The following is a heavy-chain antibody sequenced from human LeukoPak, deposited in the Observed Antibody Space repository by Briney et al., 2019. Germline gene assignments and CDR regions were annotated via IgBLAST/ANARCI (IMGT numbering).Heavy chain of an antibody. CDR1: GGSISSSSYY. Sequence: SETLSLTCTVSGGSISSSSYYWGWIRQPPGKGLEWIGSIYYSGSTYYNPSLKSRVTISVDASKNQFSLKLSSVTAADTAVYYCARVGLLNWFDPWGQGTLVTVSS. CDR3: ARVGLLNWFDP. D-gene: IGHD1-26*01. CDR2: IYYSGST. J-gene: IGHJ5*02. V-gene: IGHV4-39*01.